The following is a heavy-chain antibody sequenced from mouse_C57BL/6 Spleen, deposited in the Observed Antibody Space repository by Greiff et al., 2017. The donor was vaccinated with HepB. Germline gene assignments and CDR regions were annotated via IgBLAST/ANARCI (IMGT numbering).Heavy chain of an antibody. CDR2: IYIGNGYT. CDR3: ARWNWDVGDYFDY. D-gene: IGHD4-1*01. CDR1: GYTFTSYG. J-gene: IGHJ2*01. V-gene: IGHV1-58*01. Sequence: EVQRVESGAELVRPGSSVKMSCKTSGYTFTSYGINWVKQRPGQGLEWIGYIYIGNGYTEYNEKFKGKATLTSDTSSSTAYMQLSSLTSEDSAIYFCARWNWDVGDYFDYWGQGTTLTVSS.